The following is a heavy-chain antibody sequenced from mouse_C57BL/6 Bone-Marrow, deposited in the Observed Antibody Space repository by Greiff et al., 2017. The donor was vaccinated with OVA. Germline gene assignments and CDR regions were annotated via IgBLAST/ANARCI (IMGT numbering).Heavy chain of an antibody. D-gene: IGHD3-2*02. CDR2: IRSKSNNYAT. J-gene: IGHJ2*01. V-gene: IGHV10-1*01. CDR1: GFSFNTYA. CDR3: VRQAAQATPYFDY. Sequence: EVKLLESGGGLVQPKGSLKLSCAASGFSFNTYAMNWVRQAPGKGLEWVARIRSKSNNYATYYADSVKDRFTISRDDSESMLYLQMNNLKTEDTAMYYCVRQAAQATPYFDYWGQGTTLTVSS.